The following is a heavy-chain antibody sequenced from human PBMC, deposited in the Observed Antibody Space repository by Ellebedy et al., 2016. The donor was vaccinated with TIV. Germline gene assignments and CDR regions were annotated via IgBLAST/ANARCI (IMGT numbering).Heavy chain of an antibody. CDR2: IIPIFGTA. V-gene: IGHV1-69*13. Sequence: AASVKVSCKASGGPFSSYAISWVRQAPGQGLEWMGGIIPIFGTADYAQKFQGRVTITADESTSTAYMERSSLRYYDTAVYYCARGVADCSSTSCYSGMDVWGQGTTVTVSS. J-gene: IGHJ6*02. D-gene: IGHD2-2*02. CDR3: ARGVADCSSTSCYSGMDV. CDR1: GGPFSSYA.